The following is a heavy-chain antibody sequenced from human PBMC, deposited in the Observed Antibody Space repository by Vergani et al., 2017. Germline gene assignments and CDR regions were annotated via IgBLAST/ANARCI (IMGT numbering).Heavy chain of an antibody. CDR3: ARGSCLGGSCYKPRFDY. V-gene: IGHV4-61*02. CDR1: GASINNDFYY. D-gene: IGHD2-15*01. Sequence: QVQLQESGPGLVKPSQTLSLTCTVSGASINNDFYYWHCIRQPAGKGLEWIGRIHTSGSTNYNPSLKSRVTMSEDTSKNQFSLNLTSLTAADTAVYFCARGSCLGGSCYKPRFDYWGQGILVTVSS. CDR2: IHTSGST. J-gene: IGHJ4*02.